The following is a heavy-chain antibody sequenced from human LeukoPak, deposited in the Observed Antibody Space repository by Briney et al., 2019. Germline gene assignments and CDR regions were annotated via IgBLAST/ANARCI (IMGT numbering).Heavy chain of an antibody. CDR1: GFTFSSYS. D-gene: IGHD3-22*01. Sequence: GGSLRLSCAASGFTFSSYSMNWVRQARGKGLEWLSYISSSSSIIYYADSVKGRFTISRDNAKNSLYLQMNSLRDEDTAVYYCARDGDSSGYYAAFDIWGQGTMVTVSS. V-gene: IGHV3-48*02. CDR2: ISSSSSII. J-gene: IGHJ3*02. CDR3: ARDGDSSGYYAAFDI.